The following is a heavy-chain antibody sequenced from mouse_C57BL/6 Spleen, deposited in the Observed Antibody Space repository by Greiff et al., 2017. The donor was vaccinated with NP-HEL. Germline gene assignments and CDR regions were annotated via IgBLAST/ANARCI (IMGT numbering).Heavy chain of an antibody. CDR2: INPSGGYT. CDR3: ARGNYGSSTYWYFDV. D-gene: IGHD1-1*01. V-gene: IGHV1-4*01. CDR1: GYTFTSYT. Sequence: QVQLQQSGAELVRPGASVKMSCKASGYTFTSYTMHWVKQRPGQGLEWIGYINPSGGYTKYNQKFKDKATLTADKSSSTAYMQLSSLTSEDSAVYYCARGNYGSSTYWYFDVWGTGTTVTVSS. J-gene: IGHJ1*03.